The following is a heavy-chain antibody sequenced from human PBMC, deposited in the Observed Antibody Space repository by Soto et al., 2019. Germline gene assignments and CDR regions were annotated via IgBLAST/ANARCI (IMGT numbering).Heavy chain of an antibody. Sequence: QVQLVQSGAEVKKPGASVKVSCKASGYTFTSYGISWVRQAPGQGLEWMGWISSYNGNTNYAQKLQGRVSMTTDTSTSRAYMELRSLRSDDTSVYYWARDTYNNGGFDNWGEGTLVTVSS. V-gene: IGHV1-18*01. J-gene: IGHJ5*02. D-gene: IGHD1-20*01. CDR2: ISSYNGNT. CDR1: GYTFTSYG. CDR3: ARDTYNNGGFDN.